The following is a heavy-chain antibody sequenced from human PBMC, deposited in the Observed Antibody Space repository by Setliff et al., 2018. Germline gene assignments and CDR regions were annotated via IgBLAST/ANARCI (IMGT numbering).Heavy chain of an antibody. CDR1: GYTFTSYG. CDR3: ARFSSRWYPSEPVQAFDI. CDR2: ISAYNGNT. D-gene: IGHD6-13*01. V-gene: IGHV1-18*01. Sequence: ASVKVSCKASGYTFTSYGISWVRQAPGQGLEWMGWISAYNGNTNYAQKLQGRVTMTTDTSTSTAYMELRSLRSDDTAAYYCARFSSRWYPSEPVQAFDIWGQGTMVTASS. J-gene: IGHJ3*02.